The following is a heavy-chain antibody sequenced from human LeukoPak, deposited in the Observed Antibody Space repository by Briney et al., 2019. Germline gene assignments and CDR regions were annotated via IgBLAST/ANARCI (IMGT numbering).Heavy chain of an antibody. D-gene: IGHD3-22*01. CDR3: TRDIHDISGYTPRYYGMDV. CDR2: INDDGSST. Sequence: GGSLRLSCAASGFTFSSYWMHWVRQAPGKGLVWVSRINDDGSSTSYADSVKGRFTISRDNAKNTLYLQMNSLRAEDTAVYFCTRDIHDISGYTPRYYGMDVWGQGTTVTVSS. J-gene: IGHJ6*02. V-gene: IGHV3-74*01. CDR1: GFTFSSYW.